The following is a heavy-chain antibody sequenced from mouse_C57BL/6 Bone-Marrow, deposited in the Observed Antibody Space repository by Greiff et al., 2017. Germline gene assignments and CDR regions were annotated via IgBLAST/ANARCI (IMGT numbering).Heavy chain of an antibody. CDR2: ISSGGSYT. V-gene: IGHV5-6*01. D-gene: IGHD2-12*01. J-gene: IGHJ2*01. CDR1: GFTFSSYG. Sequence: DVHLVESGGDLVKPGGSLKLSCAASGFTFSSYGMSWVRQTPDKRLEWVATISSGGSYTYYPDSVKGRFTISRDNAKNTLYLQMSSLKSEDTAMYTCARSYYNYFDYWGQGTTLTVSS. CDR3: ARSYYNYFDY.